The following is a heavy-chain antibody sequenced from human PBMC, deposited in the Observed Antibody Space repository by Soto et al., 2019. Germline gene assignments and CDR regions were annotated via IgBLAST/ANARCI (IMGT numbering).Heavy chain of an antibody. D-gene: IGHD3-3*01. CDR1: GFTFSSYA. CDR3: AKDLLEWVLSYFDY. V-gene: IGHV3-23*01. CDR2: ISGSGGST. J-gene: IGHJ4*02. Sequence: EVQLLESGGGLVQHGGSLRLSCAASGFTFSSYAMSWVRHAPGKGLEWVSAISGSGGSTYYADSVKGRFTISRDNSKNTLYLQRNSLRAEDTAVYYCAKDLLEWVLSYFDYWGQGTRGTVSS.